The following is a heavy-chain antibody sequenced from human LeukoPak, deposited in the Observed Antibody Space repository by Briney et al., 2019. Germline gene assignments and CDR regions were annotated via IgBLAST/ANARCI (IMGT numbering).Heavy chain of an antibody. V-gene: IGHV1-2*02. J-gene: IGHJ4*02. D-gene: IGHD3-22*01. Sequence: GASVKVSCKASGYTFTGYYMHWVRQAPGQGLEWMGWINPNSGGTNYAQKFQGRVTMTRDTSISTAYMELSRLRSDDTAVYYCAGDYYDSSGYFDYWGQGTLVTVSS. CDR3: AGDYYDSSGYFDY. CDR2: INPNSGGT. CDR1: GYTFTGYY.